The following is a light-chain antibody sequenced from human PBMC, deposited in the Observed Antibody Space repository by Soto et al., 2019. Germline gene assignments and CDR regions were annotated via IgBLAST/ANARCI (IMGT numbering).Light chain of an antibody. CDR1: QNIRSR. V-gene: IGKV1-5*01. J-gene: IGKJ1*01. CDR3: QQDHSYWT. CDR2: DAS. Sequence: DFQMTQSPSTLSASVGDRVTITCRASQNIRSRLAWFQQKPGKAPKLLIYDASRLESGVPQRVSGSGSGTEVTRAISSQQTDDLSTYYCQQDHSYWTVGQGTKVE.